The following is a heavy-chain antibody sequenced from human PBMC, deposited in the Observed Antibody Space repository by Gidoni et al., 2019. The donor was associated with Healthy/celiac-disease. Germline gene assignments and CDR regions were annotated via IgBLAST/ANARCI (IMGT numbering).Heavy chain of an antibody. J-gene: IGHJ4*02. CDR3: VTASGEWQLVDFDY. D-gene: IGHD6-6*01. CDR1: GFTFSSYA. Sequence: EVQLVESGGGLVQPGGSLSLSCAASGFTFSSYAMSWVRQAPGKGLEWVSAISGSGGSTYYADSVKGRFTISRDNSKNTLYLQMNSLRAEDTAVYYCVTASGEWQLVDFDYWGQGTLVTVSS. CDR2: ISGSGGST. V-gene: IGHV3-23*04.